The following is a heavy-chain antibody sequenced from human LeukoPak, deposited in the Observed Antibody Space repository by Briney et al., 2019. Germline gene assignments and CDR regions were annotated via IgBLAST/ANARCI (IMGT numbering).Heavy chain of an antibody. CDR2: IYTSEST. J-gene: IGHJ3*02. CDR3: ARDPYYDFWSGYYYGAFDI. Sequence: SETLSLTCTVSGGSISSYYWSWIRQPAGKGLEWIGRIYTSESTNYNPSLKSRVTMSVDTSKNQFSLKLSSVTAADTAVYYCARDPYYDFWSGYYYGAFDIWGQGTMVTVSS. CDR1: GGSISSYY. V-gene: IGHV4-4*07. D-gene: IGHD3-3*01.